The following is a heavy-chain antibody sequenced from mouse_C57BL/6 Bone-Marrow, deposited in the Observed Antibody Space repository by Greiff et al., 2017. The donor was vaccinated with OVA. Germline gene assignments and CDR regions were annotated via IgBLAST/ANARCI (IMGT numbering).Heavy chain of an antibody. D-gene: IGHD1-1*01. CDR3: ERDNYYGRRTWYLDV. V-gene: IGHV5-2*01. CDR1: EYEFPSHD. CDR2: INSDGGST. J-gene: IGHJ1*03. Sequence: DVMLVESGGGLVQPGESLKLSCESNEYEFPSHDMSWVRKTPEKRLELVAAINSDGGSTYYPDTMERRFIISRDNTKKTLYLQMSSLRSEDTALYYWERDNYYGRRTWYLDVWGTGTTVTVSS.